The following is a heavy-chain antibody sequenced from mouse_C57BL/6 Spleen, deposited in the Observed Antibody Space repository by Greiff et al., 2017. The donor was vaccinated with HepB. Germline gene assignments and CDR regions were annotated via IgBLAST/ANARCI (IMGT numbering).Heavy chain of an antibody. J-gene: IGHJ4*01. CDR3: ARSRYYGSSAYYYAMDY. CDR1: GYTFTSYW. D-gene: IGHD1-1*01. V-gene: IGHV1-64*01. Sequence: QVQLQQPGAELVKPGASVKLSCKASGYTFTSYWMHWVKQRPGQGLEWIGMIHPNSGSTNYNEKFKSKATLTVDKSSSTAYMQLSSLTSEDSAVYYCARSRYYGSSAYYYAMDYWGQGTSVTVSS. CDR2: IHPNSGST.